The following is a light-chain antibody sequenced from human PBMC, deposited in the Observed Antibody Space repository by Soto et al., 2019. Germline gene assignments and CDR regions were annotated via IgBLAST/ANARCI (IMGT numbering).Light chain of an antibody. CDR2: GAS. CDR3: QQYNNWPRT. Sequence: EVAMTQSPATLYVSPGERATLSCRAGQSVNSNLAWYQQKPGQAPRLLIYGASTRATGIPARFSGSGSGTEFTLTIGSLESEDFAVYYCQQYNNWPRTFGPGTKVGVK. V-gene: IGKV3-15*01. J-gene: IGKJ3*01. CDR1: QSVNSN.